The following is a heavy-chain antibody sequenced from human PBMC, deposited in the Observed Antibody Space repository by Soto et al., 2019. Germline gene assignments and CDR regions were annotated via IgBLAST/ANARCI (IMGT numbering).Heavy chain of an antibody. V-gene: IGHV1-69*04. CDR2: IIPILGIA. D-gene: IGHD5-12*01. CDR1: GGTFSSYT. CDR3: AREGGYDDRYFDY. Sequence: SVKVSCKASGGTFSSYTISWVRQAPGQGLEWMGRIIPILGIANYAQKFQGRVTITADKSTSTAYMELSSLRSEDTAVYYCAREGGYDDRYFDYWGQGTLVTVSS. J-gene: IGHJ4*02.